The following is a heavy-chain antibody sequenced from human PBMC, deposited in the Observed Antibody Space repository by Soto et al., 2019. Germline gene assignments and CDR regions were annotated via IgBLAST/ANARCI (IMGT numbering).Heavy chain of an antibody. CDR2: ISAHNGNT. Sequence: QVHLVQSGAEVKKPGASVKVSCKGSGYGFTTYGITWVRQAPGQGLEWMAWISAHNGNTNYAQKLQGRVTVTRDTSTSTAYMELRSLRSDDTAVDYGARGRYGDYWGQGALVTVSS. J-gene: IGHJ4*02. D-gene: IGHD1-1*01. CDR3: ARGRYGDY. V-gene: IGHV1-18*01. CDR1: GYGFTTYG.